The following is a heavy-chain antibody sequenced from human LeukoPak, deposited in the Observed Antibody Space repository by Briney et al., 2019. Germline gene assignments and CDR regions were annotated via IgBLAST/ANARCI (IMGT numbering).Heavy chain of an antibody. Sequence: GALRLSCAASGFSFSSYAMSWVRQAPGKGLEWVSSISGSGDNTYYAESVKGRFTISRDNSKNTLFLQMSSLRAEDTAVFYCAKRSGYTTGWFFDFWGQGTLVTVSS. CDR3: AKRSGYTTGWFFDF. J-gene: IGHJ4*02. D-gene: IGHD6-19*01. CDR2: ISGSGDNT. CDR1: GFSFSSYA. V-gene: IGHV3-23*01.